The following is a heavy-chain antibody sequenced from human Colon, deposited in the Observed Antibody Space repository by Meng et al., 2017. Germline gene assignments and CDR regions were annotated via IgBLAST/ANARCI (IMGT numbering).Heavy chain of an antibody. Sequence: QVQLQESGPGRVKPSGTLSLTCAVPGTSISRSNWWTWVRQAPGKGLEWIGEIYHIGSTNYNPSLKSRVTILVDESKNEFSLKLTSVTAADTAVYYCARENDSGNSYDHWGRGTLVTVSS. CDR2: IYHIGST. J-gene: IGHJ4*02. CDR3: ARENDSGNSYDH. V-gene: IGHV4-4*02. D-gene: IGHD3-10*01. CDR1: GTSISRSNW.